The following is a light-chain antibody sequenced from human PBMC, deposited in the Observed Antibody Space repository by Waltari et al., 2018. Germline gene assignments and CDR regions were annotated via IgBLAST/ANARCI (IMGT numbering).Light chain of an antibody. CDR1: NIGSKS. CDR2: GDN. CDR3: QVWDSGSGRPQVI. V-gene: IGLV3-21*02. Sequence: SYVLTQPPSVSVAPGQTAIITCGGDNIGSKSVHWYQQRAGQAPVLVVHGDNDRPSGIPERLSGSNSGNTATLTISRVEAGDEADFYCQVWDSGSGRPQVIFGGGTRLTVL. J-gene: IGLJ2*01.